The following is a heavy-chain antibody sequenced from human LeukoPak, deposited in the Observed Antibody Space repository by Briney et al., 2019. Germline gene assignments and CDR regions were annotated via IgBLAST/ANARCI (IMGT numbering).Heavy chain of an antibody. Sequence: KPSETLSLTCTVSGVSISSYYWGWIRQPPGKGLEWIGSIYYSGSTYYNPSLKSRVTISVDTSKNQFSLKLSSVTAADTAVYYCARNDYGSGRKFDYWGQGTLVTVSS. V-gene: IGHV4-39*07. CDR1: GVSISSYY. J-gene: IGHJ4*02. D-gene: IGHD3-10*01. CDR2: IYYSGST. CDR3: ARNDYGSGRKFDY.